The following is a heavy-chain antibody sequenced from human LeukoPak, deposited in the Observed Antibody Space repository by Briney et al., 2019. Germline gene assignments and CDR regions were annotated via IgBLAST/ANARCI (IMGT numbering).Heavy chain of an antibody. J-gene: IGHJ4*02. D-gene: IGHD1-26*01. CDR3: ARVTRESGRRYYFDY. Sequence: SETLSLTCAVYGGSFSGYYWSWIRQPPGKGLEWIGEINHSGSTNYNPSLKSRVTISVDTSKNQFSLKLSSVTAADTAVYYCARVTRESGRRYYFDYWGQGTLVTVSS. CDR1: GGSFSGYY. CDR2: INHSGST. V-gene: IGHV4-34*01.